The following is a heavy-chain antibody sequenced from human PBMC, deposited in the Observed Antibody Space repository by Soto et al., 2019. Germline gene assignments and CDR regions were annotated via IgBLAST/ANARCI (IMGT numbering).Heavy chain of an antibody. V-gene: IGHV5-51*01. Sequence: GESMRNWCKGFGDSFTDYWVGCVLQMPGKGLEWLGISYPGDSDTRYSPSLQGQVTISADKSIRTAYLQWSSLKASDTAMYYCARGPSSCSSTTCSPQQPHFDYWGQGTLVSVSS. J-gene: IGHJ4*02. D-gene: IGHD2-2*01. CDR2: SYPGDSDT. CDR1: GDSFTDYW. CDR3: ARGPSSCSSTTCSPQQPHFDY.